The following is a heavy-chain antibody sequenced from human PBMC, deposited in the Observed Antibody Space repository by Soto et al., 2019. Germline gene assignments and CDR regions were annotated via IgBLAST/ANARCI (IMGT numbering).Heavy chain of an antibody. Sequence: QVQLVQSGAEVKKPGASVKGSCRASGYTFTTYVISWVRQAPGQGLEWMGWISGYNGNTNYAQKFQGRDTMTTDTSTSTAYMELRSLRSADTAVYFCAKGYNDGYGDYWGLGTLVTVSS. CDR3: AKGYNDGYGDY. CDR1: GYTFTTYV. V-gene: IGHV1-18*01. D-gene: IGHD5-18*01. J-gene: IGHJ4*02. CDR2: ISGYNGNT.